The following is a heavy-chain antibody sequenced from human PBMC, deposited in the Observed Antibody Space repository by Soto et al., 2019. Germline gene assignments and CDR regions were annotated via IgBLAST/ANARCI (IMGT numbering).Heavy chain of an antibody. CDR2: ISYGGSNK. J-gene: IGHJ6*02. CDR1: GFTFSNNA. V-gene: IGHV3-30-3*01. CDR3: ARGTTTSAFSAMDV. Sequence: QVQLVESGGGVVQPGRSLRLSCAASGFTFSNNAMDWVRQAPGKGLEWVAVISYGGSNKYIAESVKGRFTISRDNSKNTLFLQMNSLRAEDTPVYYCARGTTTSAFSAMDVWGQGTRVTVSS. D-gene: IGHD1-1*01.